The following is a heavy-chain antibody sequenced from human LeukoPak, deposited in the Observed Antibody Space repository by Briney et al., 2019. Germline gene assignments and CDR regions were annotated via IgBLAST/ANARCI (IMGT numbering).Heavy chain of an antibody. V-gene: IGHV3-33*01. Sequence: SGGSLRLSCAASGFTFSSYGMHWVRQAPGKGLEWVAVIWYDGSNKYYADSVKGRFTISRDNSKNTLYLQMNSLRAEDTAVYYCARDRRAAAGSLDYWGQGTLVTVSS. J-gene: IGHJ4*02. CDR1: GFTFSSYG. D-gene: IGHD6-13*01. CDR3: ARDRRAAAGSLDY. CDR2: IWYDGSNK.